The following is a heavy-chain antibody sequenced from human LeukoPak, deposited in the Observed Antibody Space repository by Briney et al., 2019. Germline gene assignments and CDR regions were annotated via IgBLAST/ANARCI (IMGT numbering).Heavy chain of an antibody. CDR2: INSGGNRT. CDR1: GFTFDDYA. V-gene: IGHV3-74*03. CDR3: ARDLGGPSDY. Sequence: GGSLRLSCAASGFTFDDYAMHWVRQAPGKGLEWVSGINSGGNRTTYADSVKGRFTISRDNAKNTLYLQMYSLRVEDTAVYYCARDLGGPSDYWGQGTLVTVSS. J-gene: IGHJ4*02.